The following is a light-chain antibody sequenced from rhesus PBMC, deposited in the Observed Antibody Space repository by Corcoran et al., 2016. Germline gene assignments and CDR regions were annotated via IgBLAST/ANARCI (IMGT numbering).Light chain of an antibody. J-gene: IGKJ1*01. Sequence: DIQMTQSPSSLSASVGDRVTITCRASQGISNWLAWYQQKPWKALNLLIYRASNLETGAPSRFSGSGSGTDFPLTISSLQPEDIATYYCQQHDNSPWTFGQGTKVEIK. V-gene: IGKV1-69*01. CDR1: QGISNW. CDR2: RAS. CDR3: QQHDNSPWT.